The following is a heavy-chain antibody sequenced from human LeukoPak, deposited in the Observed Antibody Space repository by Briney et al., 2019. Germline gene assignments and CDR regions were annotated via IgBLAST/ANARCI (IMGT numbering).Heavy chain of an antibody. J-gene: IGHJ6*02. CDR3: ARSPLAHYAMDV. CDR1: GFTLSSYP. V-gene: IGHV3-33*01. Sequence: GGSLRLSCAASGFTLSSYPMHWVRQAPGKRLEWVGVTWSDGSKEFYADSVKGRFTISRDNFKNTLSLQMNSLRAEDTAFYYSARSPLAHYAMDVWGQGTTVTVSS. CDR2: TWSDGSKE.